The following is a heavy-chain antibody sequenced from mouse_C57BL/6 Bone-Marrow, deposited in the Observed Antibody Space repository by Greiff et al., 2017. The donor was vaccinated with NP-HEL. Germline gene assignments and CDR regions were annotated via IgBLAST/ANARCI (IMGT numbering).Heavy chain of an antibody. CDR1: GYTFTSYW. CDR2: IDPSDSYT. CDR3: ARRGWLPYSHFDY. V-gene: IGHV1-69*01. Sequence: QVQLQQPGAELVMPGASVKLSCKASGYTFTSYWMHWVKQRPGQGLEWIGEIDPSDSYTNYNQKFKGKSTLTVDKSSSTAYMQLSSLTSEDSAVYYCARRGWLPYSHFDYWGQGTTLTVSS. D-gene: IGHD2-3*01. J-gene: IGHJ2*01.